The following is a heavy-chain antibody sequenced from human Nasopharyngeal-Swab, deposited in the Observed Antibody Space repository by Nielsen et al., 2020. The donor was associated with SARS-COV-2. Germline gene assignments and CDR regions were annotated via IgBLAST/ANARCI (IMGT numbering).Heavy chain of an antibody. CDR1: GFTFSTYA. CDR2: IHRGGSSS. V-gene: IGHV3-23*03. CDR3: ARGGALNWYIDR. Sequence: GESLKISCAASGFTFSTYAMSWVRQAPGKGLEWVAVIHRGGSSSYFADSVKGRLTLSRENSKNTLYLHMNSLRAEDTAVYYCARGGALNWYIDRWGRGTLVTVSS. J-gene: IGHJ2*01.